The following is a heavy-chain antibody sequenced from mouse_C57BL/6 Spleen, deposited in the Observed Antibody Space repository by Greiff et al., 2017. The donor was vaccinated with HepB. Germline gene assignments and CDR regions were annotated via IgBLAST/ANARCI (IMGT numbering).Heavy chain of an antibody. CDR3: ARSGAYDYDENDFDY. D-gene: IGHD2-4*01. CDR1: GYAFSSSW. CDR2: IYPGDGGT. Sequence: VQLQQSGPELVKPGASVKISCKASGYAFSSSWMNWVKQRPGKGLEWIGRIYPGDGGTNYNGKFTGKATLTADKSSSTAYMQLSSLTSEDSAVYLCARSGAYDYDENDFDYWGQGTTLTVSS. J-gene: IGHJ2*01. V-gene: IGHV1-82*01.